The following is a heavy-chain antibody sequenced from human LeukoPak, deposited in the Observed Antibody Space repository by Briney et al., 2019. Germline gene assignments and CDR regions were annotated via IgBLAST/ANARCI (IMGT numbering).Heavy chain of an antibody. D-gene: IGHD3-22*01. Sequence: ASVKVSCKASGYTFTSYGISWVRQAPGQGLEWMGWISAYNGNTNYAQKLQGRVTMTTDTSTSTAYMELRSLRYEDTAVYYCATIYYYDRSDYYRLDYWGQGTLVTVSS. CDR2: ISAYNGNT. CDR1: GYTFTSYG. CDR3: ATIYYYDRSDYYRLDY. J-gene: IGHJ4*02. V-gene: IGHV1-18*01.